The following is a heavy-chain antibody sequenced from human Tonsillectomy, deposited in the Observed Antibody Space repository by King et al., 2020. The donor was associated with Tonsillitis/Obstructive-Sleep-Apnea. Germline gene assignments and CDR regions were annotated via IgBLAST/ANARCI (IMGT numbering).Heavy chain of an antibody. CDR2: IYYSGST. Sequence: QLQESGPGLVKPSETLSLTCTVSGGSISSYYWSWIRQPPGKGLEWIGYIYYSGSTNYNPSLKSRVTISVDTSKNQFSLKLSSVTAADTAVYYCASYTEPSGWYDYWGQGTLVTVSS. CDR1: GGSISSYY. J-gene: IGHJ4*02. V-gene: IGHV4-59*08. D-gene: IGHD6-19*01. CDR3: ASYTEPSGWYDY.